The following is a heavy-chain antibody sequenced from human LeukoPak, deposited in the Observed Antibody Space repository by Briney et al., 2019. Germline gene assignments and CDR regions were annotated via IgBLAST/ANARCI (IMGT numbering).Heavy chain of an antibody. CDR2: IIPIFGTA. Sequence: ASVKVSCKASGGTFSSYAISWVRQAPGQGLEWMGGIIPIFGTANYAQKFQGRVTITTDESTSTAYMELSSLRSEDTAVYYCASAPNPTTQRTYYYDSSGYLINGGFDYWGQGTLVTVSS. V-gene: IGHV1-69*05. D-gene: IGHD3-22*01. J-gene: IGHJ4*02. CDR1: GGTFSSYA. CDR3: ASAPNPTTQRTYYYDSSGYLINGGFDY.